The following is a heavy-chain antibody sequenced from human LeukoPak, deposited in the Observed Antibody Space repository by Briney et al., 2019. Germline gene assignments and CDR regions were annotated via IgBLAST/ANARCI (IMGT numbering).Heavy chain of an antibody. CDR1: GGSFSGYY. D-gene: IGHD3-16*02. J-gene: IGHJ4*02. Sequence: SETLSLTCAVYGGSFSGYYWSWIRQPPGKGLEWIGEINHSGSTNYNPSLKSRVTISVDTSKNQFSLKLSSVTAADTAVYYRARGPYDYVWGSYRRTMGYYFDYWGQGALVTVSS. V-gene: IGHV4-34*01. CDR2: INHSGST. CDR3: ARGPYDYVWGSYRRTMGYYFDY.